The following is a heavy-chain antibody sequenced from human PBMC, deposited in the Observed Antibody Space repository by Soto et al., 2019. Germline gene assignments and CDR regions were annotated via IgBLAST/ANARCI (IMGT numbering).Heavy chain of an antibody. CDR3: VCVWAVDGTRY. J-gene: IGHJ4*02. CDR2: ISGGGGTT. CDR1: GFTFSSYA. D-gene: IGHD6-19*01. V-gene: IGHV3-23*01. Sequence: PGGSLRLSCAASGFTFSSYAMTWVRQAPGKGLEWVSAISGGGGTTYYADSVKGRFTISRDNSKNTLYLQVNSLRAEDTAIYYCVCVWAVDGTRYCGQGTLVTVYS.